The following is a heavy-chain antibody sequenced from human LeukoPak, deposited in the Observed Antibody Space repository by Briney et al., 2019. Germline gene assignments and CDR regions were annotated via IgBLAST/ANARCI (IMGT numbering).Heavy chain of an antibody. D-gene: IGHD5-18*01. CDR2: IYYSGST. Sequence: SETLSLTCTVSSGSISTSNYYWSWIRQPPGKGLEWIGYIYYSGSTNYNPSLKSRVTISVDTSKNQFSLKLSSVTAADTAVYYCASGYSYGKDYYYMDVWGKGTTVTVSS. CDR3: ASGYSYGKDYYYMDV. J-gene: IGHJ6*03. V-gene: IGHV4-61*01. CDR1: SGSISTSNYY.